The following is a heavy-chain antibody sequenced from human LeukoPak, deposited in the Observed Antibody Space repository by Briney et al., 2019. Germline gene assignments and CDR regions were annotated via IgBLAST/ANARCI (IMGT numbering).Heavy chain of an antibody. V-gene: IGHV3-23*01. D-gene: IGHD3-10*01. J-gene: IGHJ3*02. CDR2: ICCSGGST. CDR1: GFTFSSYS. Sequence: GGSLSLTCAASGFTFSSYSLSWIRQSPGKGLEWVSDICCSGGSTYYADFEKRRFTISRDNSKNKLYLQMNSLRAEDTAVYYCAKAMGRYYYGSGSSFDIWGQGTMVTVSS. CDR3: AKAMGRYYYGSGSSFDI.